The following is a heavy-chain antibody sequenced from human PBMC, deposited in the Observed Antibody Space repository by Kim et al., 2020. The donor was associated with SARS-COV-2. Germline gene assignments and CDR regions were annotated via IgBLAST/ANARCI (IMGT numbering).Heavy chain of an antibody. CDR3: ARLRYYDFWSGPPGMDV. CDR2: IYYSGST. V-gene: IGHV4-59*08. Sequence: SETLSLTCTVSGGSISSYYWSWIRQPPGKGLEWIGYIYYSGSTNYNPSLKSRVTISVDTSKNQFSLKLSSVTAADTAVYYCARLRYYDFWSGPPGMDVWGQGTTVTVSS. J-gene: IGHJ6*02. D-gene: IGHD3-3*01. CDR1: GGSISSYY.